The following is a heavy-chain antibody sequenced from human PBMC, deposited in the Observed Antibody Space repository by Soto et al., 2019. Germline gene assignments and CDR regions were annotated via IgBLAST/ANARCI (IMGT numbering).Heavy chain of an antibody. V-gene: IGHV1-69*13. CDR2: IIPIFGTA. J-gene: IGHJ5*02. D-gene: IGHD3-10*01. Sequence: SVKVSCKASGGTFSSYAISWVRQAPGQGLEWMGGIIPIFGTANYAQKFQGRDTITADESTSTAYMELSSLRSEDTAVYYCARDPGWFGEFKNWFDPWGQGTLVTVSS. CDR1: GGTFSSYA. CDR3: ARDPGWFGEFKNWFDP.